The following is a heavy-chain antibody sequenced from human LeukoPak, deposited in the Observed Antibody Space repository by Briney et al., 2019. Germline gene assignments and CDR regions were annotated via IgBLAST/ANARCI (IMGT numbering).Heavy chain of an antibody. CDR1: GFTFSTYA. Sequence: PGGSLRLSCAASGFTFSTYAMSWVRQAPGKGLEWVSIITGSGGATYYADSVKGRFTISRDNSKNTLYLQMNSLRVEDTAVYYCAKARAFDSRGYAYFDYWGQGTLVTVSS. CDR3: AKARAFDSRGYAYFDY. J-gene: IGHJ4*02. D-gene: IGHD3-22*01. CDR2: ITGSGGAT. V-gene: IGHV3-23*01.